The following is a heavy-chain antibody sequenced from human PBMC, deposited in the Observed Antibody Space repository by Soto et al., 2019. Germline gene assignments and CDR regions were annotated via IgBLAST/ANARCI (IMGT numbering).Heavy chain of an antibody. Sequence: QVPLVQSGAEVKKPGSSVKVSCKASGGTFSSYAISWVRQAPGQGLEWMGGIIPIFGTANYAQKFQGRVTITADESTSTAYMELSSLRSEDTAVYYCARDEGGSSHRPNDAFDIWGQGTMVTVSS. CDR3: ARDEGGSSHRPNDAFDI. V-gene: IGHV1-69*01. CDR2: IIPIFGTA. J-gene: IGHJ3*02. CDR1: GGTFSSYA. D-gene: IGHD1-26*01.